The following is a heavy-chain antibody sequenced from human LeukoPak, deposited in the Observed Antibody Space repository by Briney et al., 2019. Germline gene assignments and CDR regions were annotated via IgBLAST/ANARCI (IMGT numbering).Heavy chain of an antibody. J-gene: IGHJ4*02. CDR2: IYYSGST. CDR3: ARVITVRGVIFDY. V-gene: IGHV4-39*07. Sequence: SETLSLTCTVSGGSISSSSYYWGWIRQPPGKGLEWIGSIYYSGSTYYNPSLKGRVTISVDTSKNQFSLKLSSVTAADTAVYYCARVITVRGVIFDYWGQGTLVTVSS. CDR1: GGSISSSSYY. D-gene: IGHD3-16*01.